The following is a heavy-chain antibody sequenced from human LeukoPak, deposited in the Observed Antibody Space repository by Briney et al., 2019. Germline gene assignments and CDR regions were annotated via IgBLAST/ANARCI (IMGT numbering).Heavy chain of an antibody. CDR2: IYYSGST. D-gene: IGHD3-10*01. V-gene: IGHV4-39*01. Sequence: PSESLSLTCTVSGGSISSSSYYWGWIRQPPGKGLEWSVSIYYSGSTYYNPSLKSRVTISVDTSKNQFSLKLSSVTAADTAVYYCARQTYGSPPEEFDYWGQGTLVTVSS. CDR3: ARQTYGSPPEEFDY. CDR1: GGSISSSSYY. J-gene: IGHJ4*02.